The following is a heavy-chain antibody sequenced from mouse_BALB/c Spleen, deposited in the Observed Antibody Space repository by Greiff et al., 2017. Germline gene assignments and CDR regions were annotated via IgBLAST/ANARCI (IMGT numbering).Heavy chain of an antibody. D-gene: IGHD1-1*02. J-gene: IGHJ4*01. Sequence: EVQLVESGGGLVQPGGSRKLSCAASGFTFSSFGMHWVRQAPEKGLEWVAYISSGSSTIYYADTVKGRFTISRDNPKNTLFLQMTSLRSEDTAMYYCARAPPYGYDAMDYWGQGTSVTVSS. CDR1: GFTFSSFG. CDR2: ISSGSSTI. V-gene: IGHV5-17*02. CDR3: ARAPPYGYDAMDY.